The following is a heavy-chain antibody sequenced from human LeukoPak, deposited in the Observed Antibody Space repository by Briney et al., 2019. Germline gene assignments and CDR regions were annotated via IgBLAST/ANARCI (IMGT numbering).Heavy chain of an antibody. J-gene: IGHJ5*02. CDR3: ARDGHSSSLQRGYDP. D-gene: IGHD6-13*01. CDR1: GGSISSGSYY. CDR2: SYTSGST. V-gene: IGHV4-61*02. Sequence: SPSQTLSLTCTVSGGSISSGSYYWNWIRQPAGKGLEWIGRSYTSGSTNYNPSLESRVTISVDTSKNQFSLNLSSVTAADTAVYYCARDGHSSSLQRGYDPWGQGTLVTVSS.